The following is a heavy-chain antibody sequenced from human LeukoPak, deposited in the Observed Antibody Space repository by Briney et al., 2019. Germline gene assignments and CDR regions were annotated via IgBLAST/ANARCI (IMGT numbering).Heavy chain of an antibody. Sequence: PGGSLRLSCATSGFTFSSYWMHWVRQAPGKGLVWVSRINSDGSSTSYADSVKGRFTISRDNAKNTLYLQMNSLRAEDTAVYYCAREAYCGGDCYPHPFDYWGQGTLVTVSS. D-gene: IGHD2-21*02. V-gene: IGHV3-74*01. CDR2: INSDGSST. CDR1: GFTFSSYW. CDR3: AREAYCGGDCYPHPFDY. J-gene: IGHJ4*02.